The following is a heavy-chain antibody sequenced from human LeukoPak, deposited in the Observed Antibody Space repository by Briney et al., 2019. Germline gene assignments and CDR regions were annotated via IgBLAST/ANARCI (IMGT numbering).Heavy chain of an antibody. Sequence: GGSLRLSCAASGFTFSSYSMNWVRQAPGKGLEWVSSISSSSSYIYYADSVKGRFTISRDNAKNSLYLQMSSLRAEDTAVYYCASPLTTVTTGDYWGQGTLVTVSS. CDR1: GFTFSSYS. CDR2: ISSSSSYI. J-gene: IGHJ4*02. D-gene: IGHD4-17*01. V-gene: IGHV3-21*01. CDR3: ASPLTTVTTGDY.